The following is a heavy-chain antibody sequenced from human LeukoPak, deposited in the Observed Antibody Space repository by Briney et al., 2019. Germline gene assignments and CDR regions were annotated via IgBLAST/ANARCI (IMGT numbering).Heavy chain of an antibody. D-gene: IGHD2-15*01. CDR1: GGSFSGYY. CDR3: ARGPRMFDY. CDR2: INHSGST. V-gene: IGHV4-34*01. J-gene: IGHJ4*02. Sequence: SETLSLTCAVYGGSFSGYYWSWIRQPPGKGLVWIGEINHSGSTNYNPSLKSRVTISVDTSKNQFSLKLSSVTAADTAVYYCARGPRMFDYWGQGTLVTVSS.